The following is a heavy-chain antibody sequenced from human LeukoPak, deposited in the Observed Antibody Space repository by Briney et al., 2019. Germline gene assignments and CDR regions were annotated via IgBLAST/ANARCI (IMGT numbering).Heavy chain of an antibody. CDR1: GYTFTGYY. Sequence: ASVKVSCKASGYTFTGYYMHWVRQAPGQGLEWMGWINPNSGGTNYAQKFQGRVTMTRDTSISTACMELSRLRSDDTAVYYCAREWVAAAGHFDYWGQGTLVTVSS. D-gene: IGHD6-13*01. CDR2: INPNSGGT. J-gene: IGHJ4*02. CDR3: AREWVAAAGHFDY. V-gene: IGHV1-2*02.